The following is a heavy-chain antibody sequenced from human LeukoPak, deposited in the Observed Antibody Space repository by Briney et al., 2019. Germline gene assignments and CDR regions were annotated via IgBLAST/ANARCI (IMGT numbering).Heavy chain of an antibody. D-gene: IGHD2-2*03. CDR1: GFTFSDYY. CDR3: AKDLDIVVVPTLGSFDY. J-gene: IGHJ4*02. Sequence: GGSLRLSCAASGFTFSDYYMSWVRQAPGKGLEWVSAISGSGGSTYYADSVKGRFTISRDNSKNTLYLQMNSLRAEDTAVYYCAKDLDIVVVPTLGSFDYWGQGTLVTVSS. CDR2: ISGSGGST. V-gene: IGHV3-23*01.